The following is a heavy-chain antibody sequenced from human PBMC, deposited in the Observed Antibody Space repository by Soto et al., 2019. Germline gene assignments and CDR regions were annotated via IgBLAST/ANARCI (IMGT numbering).Heavy chain of an antibody. CDR3: ASFGYYDSSGYRLSAFDI. CDR2: INAGNGNT. D-gene: IGHD3-22*01. CDR1: GYTFTSYA. J-gene: IGHJ3*02. Sequence: ASVKVSCKASGYTFTSYAMHWVRQAPGQRLEWMGWINAGNGNTKYSQKFQGGVTITRDTSASTAYMELSSLRSEDTAVDYCASFGYYDSSGYRLSAFDIWGQGTMVTVSS. V-gene: IGHV1-3*01.